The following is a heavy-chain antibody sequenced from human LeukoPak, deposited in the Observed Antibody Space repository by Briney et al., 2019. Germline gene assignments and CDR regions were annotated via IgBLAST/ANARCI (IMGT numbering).Heavy chain of an antibody. CDR3: ARDGSIQYGWLVRFDY. D-gene: IGHD6-19*01. CDR1: GYTFTSYG. V-gene: IGHV1-18*01. J-gene: IGHJ4*02. CDR2: ISAYNGNT. Sequence: GASVKVSCKASGYTFTSYGISWVRQAPGQGLEWMGWISAYNGNTNYAQKLQGRVTMTTDTSTSTAYMELRSLRSDDTAVYYCARDGSIQYGWLVRFDYWGQGTLVTVSS.